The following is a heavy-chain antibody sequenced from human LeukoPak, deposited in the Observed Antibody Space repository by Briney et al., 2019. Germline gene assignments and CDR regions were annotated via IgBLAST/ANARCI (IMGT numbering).Heavy chain of an antibody. J-gene: IGHJ6*02. CDR2: ISYDGSNK. CDR1: GFTFSSYG. V-gene: IGHV3-30*18. CDR3: AKVGPYNDYYYYGMDV. D-gene: IGHD5-24*01. Sequence: GRSLRPSCAASGFTFSSYGMHWVRQAPGKGLEWVAVISYDGSNKYYADSVKGRFTISRDNSKNTLYLQMNSLRAEDTAVYCCAKVGPYNDYYYYGMDVWGQGTTVTVSS.